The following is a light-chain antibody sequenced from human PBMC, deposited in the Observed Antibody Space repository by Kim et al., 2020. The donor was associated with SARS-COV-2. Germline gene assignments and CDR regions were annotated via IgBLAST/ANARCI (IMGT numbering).Light chain of an antibody. CDR1: EGITNS. CDR3: QKYNRAPWT. CDR2: TAS. V-gene: IGKV1-27*01. J-gene: IGKJ1*01. Sequence: VVGRVTITCRASEGITNSLAWYQKKPGKVPQLLIYTASALQSGVPSRFSGSGSGTEFTLTISRLQTEDVATYNCQKYNRAPWTFGQGTKVDIK.